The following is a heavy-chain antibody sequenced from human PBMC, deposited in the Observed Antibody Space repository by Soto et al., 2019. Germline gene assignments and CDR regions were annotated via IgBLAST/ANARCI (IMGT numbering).Heavy chain of an antibody. CDR1: RGTFTNYA. V-gene: IGHV1-69*01. CDR2: IMPFFGSG. Sequence: QVYLVQSGAEVKKPGSSVKVSCKALRGTFTNYAFSWVRQAPGQGLEWMGGIMPFFGSGNYGQKFQGRINITADETTRSVYLELTSLRSEDTAVYYGARDRAGYYSHFVYWGQGTLVTVSS. D-gene: IGHD3-22*01. J-gene: IGHJ4*02. CDR3: ARDRAGYYSHFVY.